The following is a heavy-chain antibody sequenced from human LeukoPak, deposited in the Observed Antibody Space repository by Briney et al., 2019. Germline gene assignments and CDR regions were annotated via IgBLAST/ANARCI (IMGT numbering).Heavy chain of an antibody. V-gene: IGHV3-7*01. Sequence: PGGSLRLSCAASGFTFSNYWMTWVRQAPGKGLEWMANIKPDGSVGYYVDSVRGRFIISRDNAGNSLYLQMNSLRVEDTAVYYCTQNLVAAAGDHWGQGTLLIVSS. J-gene: IGHJ4*02. D-gene: IGHD6-13*01. CDR1: GFTFSNYW. CDR2: IKPDGSVG. CDR3: TQNLVAAAGDH.